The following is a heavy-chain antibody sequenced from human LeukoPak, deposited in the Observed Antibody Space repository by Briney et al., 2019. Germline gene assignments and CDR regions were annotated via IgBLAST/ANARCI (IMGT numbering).Heavy chain of an antibody. Sequence: SETLSLTCAVYGGSFSGYYWSWIRQPPGKGLEWIGEINHSGSTNYNPSLKSRVTISVDTSKNQFSLKLSSATAADTAVYYCARGGYDYVWGSYSRPSFDLWGQGTLVTVSS. V-gene: IGHV4-34*01. J-gene: IGHJ5*02. CDR2: INHSGST. CDR1: GGSFSGYY. CDR3: ARGGYDYVWGSYSRPSFDL. D-gene: IGHD3-16*01.